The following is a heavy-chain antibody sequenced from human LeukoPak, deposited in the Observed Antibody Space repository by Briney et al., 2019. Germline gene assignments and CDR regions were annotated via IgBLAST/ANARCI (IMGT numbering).Heavy chain of an antibody. CDR1: GFTFSDYY. CDR3: ARSRDYYDSSGYYSTSAYNWFGP. CDR2: ISSSGSTI. J-gene: IGHJ5*02. D-gene: IGHD3-22*01. Sequence: GGSLRLSCAASGFTFSDYYMSWIRQAPGKGLEWVSYISSSGSTIYYADSVKGRFTISRDNAKNSLYLQMNSLRAEDTAVYYCARSRDYYDSSGYYSTSAYNWFGPWGQGTLVTVSS. V-gene: IGHV3-11*01.